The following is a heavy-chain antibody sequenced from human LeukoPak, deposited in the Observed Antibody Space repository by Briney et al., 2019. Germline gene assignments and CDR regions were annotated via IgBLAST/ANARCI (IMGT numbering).Heavy chain of an antibody. Sequence: SETLSLTCSVSGGSISGYYWSWIRQPPGKGLEWIGHIYYSGSTNYNPSLKSRVTISVDTSKKQFSLKLSSVTAADTAVYYCASSYYDSSGPNYWGQGTLVTVSS. V-gene: IGHV4-59*01. D-gene: IGHD3-22*01. CDR1: GGSISGYY. CDR2: IYYSGST. J-gene: IGHJ4*02. CDR3: ASSYYDSSGPNY.